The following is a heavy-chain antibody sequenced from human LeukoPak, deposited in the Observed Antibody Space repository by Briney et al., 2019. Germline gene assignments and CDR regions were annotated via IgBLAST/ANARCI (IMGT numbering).Heavy chain of an antibody. D-gene: IGHD6-6*01. CDR2: INPNSGDT. J-gene: IGHJ4*02. CDR3: ARDFGYSSSWGISDY. Sequence: ASVKVSCKASGYTFTGYYMHWVRQAPGQGLEWMGWINPNSGDTNYAQKFQGRVTMTRDTSISTAYMELSRLRSDDTAVYYCARDFGYSSSWGISDYWGQGTLVTVSS. CDR1: GYTFTGYY. V-gene: IGHV1-2*02.